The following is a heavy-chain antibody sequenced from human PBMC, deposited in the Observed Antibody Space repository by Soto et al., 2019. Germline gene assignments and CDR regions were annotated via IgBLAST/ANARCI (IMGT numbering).Heavy chain of an antibody. CDR2: ISGNSGSL. CDR3: AKDRYSSSAYYYYGMDA. V-gene: IGHV3-9*01. D-gene: IGHD6-6*01. J-gene: IGHJ6*02. CDR1: GFIFDDYA. Sequence: GGSLRLSCAASGFIFDDYAMHWVRQAPGKGLEWVAVISGNSGSLGYADSVKGRFTISRDNAKNSLYLQMNRLRAEDTALYYCAKDRYSSSAYYYYGMDAWGQGTTVTVSS.